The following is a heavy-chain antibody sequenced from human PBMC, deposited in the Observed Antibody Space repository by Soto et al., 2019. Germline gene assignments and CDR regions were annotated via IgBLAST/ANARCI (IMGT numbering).Heavy chain of an antibody. J-gene: IGHJ4*02. CDR3: ARHGGYYDSSGPGVSGYFDY. CDR1: GGSISSYY. Sequence: PSETLSLTCTVSGGSISSYYWSWIRQPPGKGLEWIGYIYYSGSTNYNPSLKSRVTISVDTSKNQFSLKLSSVTAADTAVYYCARHGGYYDSSGPGVSGYFDYWGQGTLVTVSS. V-gene: IGHV4-59*08. D-gene: IGHD3-22*01. CDR2: IYYSGST.